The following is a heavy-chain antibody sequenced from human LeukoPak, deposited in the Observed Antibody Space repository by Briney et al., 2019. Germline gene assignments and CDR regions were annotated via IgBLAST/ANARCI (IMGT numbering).Heavy chain of an antibody. V-gene: IGHV4-34*01. CDR1: GGSFSGYY. J-gene: IGHJ2*01. Sequence: SETLSLTCAVYGGSFSGYYWSWLRQPPEKGLEWIGEITRYGITQYNPSLKSRVTKSLDTSNNQFSLTLSSVTAADTAVYYCARLDQLIHGYWYFDVWGRGTLVAVSS. CDR3: ARLDQLIHGYWYFDV. CDR2: ITRYGIT. D-gene: IGHD2-2*01.